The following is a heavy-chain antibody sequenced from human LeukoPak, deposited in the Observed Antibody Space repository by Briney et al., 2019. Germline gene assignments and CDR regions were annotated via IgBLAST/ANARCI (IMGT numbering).Heavy chain of an antibody. D-gene: IGHD4/OR15-4a*01. J-gene: IGHJ4*02. Sequence: SVKVSFKASGGTFSSYAISWVRQAPGQGLEWMGRIIPIFGTANYAQKFQGRVTITTDESTSTAYMELTSLRSEDTAVYYCARDQGYGAYGLDYWGQGTLVTVSS. CDR2: IIPIFGTA. CDR1: GGTFSSYA. V-gene: IGHV1-69*05. CDR3: ARDQGYGAYGLDY.